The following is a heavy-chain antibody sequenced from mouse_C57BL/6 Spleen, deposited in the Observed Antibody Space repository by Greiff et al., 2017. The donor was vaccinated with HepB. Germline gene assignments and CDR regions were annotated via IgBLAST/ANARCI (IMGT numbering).Heavy chain of an antibody. CDR1: GYTFTSYW. D-gene: IGHD1-1*01. V-gene: IGHV1-61*01. CDR2: IYPSDSET. CDR3: ARSRYYGSSPYY. Sequence: QVQLQQPGAELVRPGSSVKLSCKASGYTFTSYWMDWVKQRPGQGLEWIGNIYPSDSETHYNQKFKDKATLTVDKSSSTAYMQLSSLTSEDSAVYYCARSRYYGSSPYYWGQGTTLTVSS. J-gene: IGHJ2*01.